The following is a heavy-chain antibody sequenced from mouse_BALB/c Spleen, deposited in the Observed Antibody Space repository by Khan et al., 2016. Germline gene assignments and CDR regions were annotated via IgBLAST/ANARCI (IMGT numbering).Heavy chain of an antibody. CDR1: GFSLTGYG. CDR2: IWGDGST. D-gene: IGHD2-4*01. V-gene: IGHV2-6-7*01. J-gene: IGHJ3*01. CDR3: ARVPYYDPGVFAY. Sequence: QVQLKQSGPGLVAPSQSLSITCTVSGFSLTGYGVNWVRQPPGKGLEWLGMIWGDGSTDYNSALKSRLSISKDNSKSQVFLKMNSLQTDDTARYYCARVPYYDPGVFAYWGQGTLVTVSA.